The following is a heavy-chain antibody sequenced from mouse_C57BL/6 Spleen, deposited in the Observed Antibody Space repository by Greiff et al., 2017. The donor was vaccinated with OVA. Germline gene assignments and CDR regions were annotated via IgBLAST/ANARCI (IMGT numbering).Heavy chain of an antibody. Sequence: VQLKQSGAELVRPGASVKLSCTASGFNIKDDYMHWVKQRPEQGLEWIGWIDPENGDTEYASKFQGKATITADTSSNTAYLQLSSLTSEDTAVYYCTLRTWCAYWGQGTLVTVSA. V-gene: IGHV14-4*01. J-gene: IGHJ3*01. CDR3: TLRTWCAY. CDR2: IDPENGDT. D-gene: IGHD2-12*01. CDR1: GFNIKDDY.